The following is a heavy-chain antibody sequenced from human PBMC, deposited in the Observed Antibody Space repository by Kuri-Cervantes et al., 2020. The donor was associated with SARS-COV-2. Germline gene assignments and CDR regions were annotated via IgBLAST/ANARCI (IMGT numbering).Heavy chain of an antibody. D-gene: IGHD6-19*01. Sequence: GESLKISCAASGFTFSSYGMHWVRQAPGKGLEWVAVISYDGSNKYYADSVKGRFTISRDNSKNTLYLQMNSLRAEDTAVYYCAKDIRGWYRGLYYYGMDVWGQGTTVTVSS. V-gene: IGHV3-30*18. CDR3: AKDIRGWYRGLYYYGMDV. CDR1: GFTFSSYG. CDR2: ISYDGSNK. J-gene: IGHJ6*02.